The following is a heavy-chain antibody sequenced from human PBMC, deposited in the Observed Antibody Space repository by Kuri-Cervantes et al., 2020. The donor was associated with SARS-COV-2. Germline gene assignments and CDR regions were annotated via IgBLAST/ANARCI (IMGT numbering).Heavy chain of an antibody. J-gene: IGHJ3*02. D-gene: IGHD1-26*01. CDR3: ARSSSTLRATNAFDI. CDR1: GYSITSRNW. CDR2: VYYSGST. V-gene: IGHV4-28*01. Sequence: SETLSLTCAVSGYSITSRNWWGWIRQPPGKELEWIGYVYYSGSTNYNPSLKSRVTMSVDTSKNQFSLKLNSVTAVDSAVYYCARSSSTLRATNAFDIWSQGTMVTVSS.